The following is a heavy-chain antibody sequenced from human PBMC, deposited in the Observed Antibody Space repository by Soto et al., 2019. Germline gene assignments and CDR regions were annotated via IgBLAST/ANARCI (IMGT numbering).Heavy chain of an antibody. CDR1: GGSCSGYF. J-gene: IGHJ4*02. CDR2: IRHSGSR. V-gene: IGHV4-34*02. D-gene: IGHD6-19*01. CDR3: ARGRAYDRPITVAEPFDS. Sequence: QVQLQQWGAGLLKASETLSLTCVVSGGSCSGYFWTWIRQSPGRGLEWIGEIRHSGSRNYNPAFQSRVIISVDSSKNHVYLTLSSVTDADSATYFCARGRAYDRPITVAEPFDSWGQGTLVTVSS.